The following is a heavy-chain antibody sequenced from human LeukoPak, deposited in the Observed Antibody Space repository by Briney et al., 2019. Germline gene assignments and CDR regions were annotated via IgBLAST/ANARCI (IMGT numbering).Heavy chain of an antibody. V-gene: IGHV1-69*13. CDR2: VIPIFGTA. Sequence: ASVKVSCKASGGTFSSYAISWVRQPPGQGLEWIGVVIPIFGTANYAQKFQGRVTITADESTSTAYMELSSLRAEDTAVYYCARGETSMVRGVITPYYFDYWGQGTLVSVSS. CDR3: ARGETSMVRGVITPYYFDY. J-gene: IGHJ4*02. CDR1: GGTFSSYA. D-gene: IGHD3-10*01.